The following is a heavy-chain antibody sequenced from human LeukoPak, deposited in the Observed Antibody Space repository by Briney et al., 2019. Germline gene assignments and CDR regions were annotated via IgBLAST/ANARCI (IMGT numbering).Heavy chain of an antibody. CDR1: GGSISSGGYY. CDR3: ARHRAEMATITDDAFDM. V-gene: IGHV4-31*03. CDR2: IYYSGST. J-gene: IGHJ3*02. D-gene: IGHD5-24*01. Sequence: PSETLSLTCTVSGGSISSGGYYWSWIRQHPGKGLEWIGYIYYSGSTYYNPSLKSRVTISVDTSKNQFSLKLSSVTAADTAVFYCARHRAEMATITDDAFDMWGRGTVVTVSS.